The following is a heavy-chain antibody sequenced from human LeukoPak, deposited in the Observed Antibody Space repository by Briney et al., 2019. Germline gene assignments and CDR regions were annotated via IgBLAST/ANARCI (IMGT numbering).Heavy chain of an antibody. CDR2: IYPGDSDT. Sequence: PGESLKISCKGSGYTFSTYWIGWVRQMPGRGLEWMGLIYPGDSDTRYIPSFEGQVTISADDSSNTVYLQWHSLKASDTAMYYCTRLNSATDPTGDYWGQGTLVTVSS. CDR3: TRLNSATDPTGDY. J-gene: IGHJ4*02. CDR1: GYTFSTYW. V-gene: IGHV5-51*01. D-gene: IGHD6-13*01.